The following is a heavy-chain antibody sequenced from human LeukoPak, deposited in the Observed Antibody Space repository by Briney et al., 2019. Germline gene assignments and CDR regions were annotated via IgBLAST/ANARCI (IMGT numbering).Heavy chain of an antibody. CDR1: GFTVSSNY. J-gene: IGHJ4*02. CDR2: IYSDGRT. CDR3: ATPLDYYDRSDSHQGGD. Sequence: GGSLRLSCAASGFTVSSNYMSWVRQAPGKGLEWVSVIYSDGRTYYADSVKGRFTISRDNAKNSLYLQMNSLRAEDTAVYYCATPLDYYDRSDSHQGGDWGQGTLVAVSS. V-gene: IGHV3-53*01. D-gene: IGHD3-22*01.